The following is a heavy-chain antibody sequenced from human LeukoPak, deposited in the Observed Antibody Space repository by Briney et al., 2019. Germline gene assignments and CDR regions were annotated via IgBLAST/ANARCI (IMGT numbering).Heavy chain of an antibody. J-gene: IGHJ3*02. CDR2: IYHSGST. CDR3: ARDHSSSSSRRMGAFDI. D-gene: IGHD6-6*01. CDR1: GGSISSSNW. V-gene: IGHV4-4*02. Sequence: SGTLSLTCAVSGGSISSSNWWSWVRQPPGKGLEWIGEIYHSGSTYYNPSLKSRVTISVDTSKNQFSLKLSSVTAAGTAVYYCARDHSSSSSRRMGAFDIWGQGTMVTVSS.